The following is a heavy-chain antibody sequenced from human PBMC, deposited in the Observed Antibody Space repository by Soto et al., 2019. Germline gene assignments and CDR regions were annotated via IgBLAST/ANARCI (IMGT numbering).Heavy chain of an antibody. CDR3: ASYYSSSWFEYFQH. V-gene: IGHV4-39*01. CDR2: FYYTGST. CDR1: GGSISSSSQY. J-gene: IGHJ1*01. D-gene: IGHD6-13*01. Sequence: LSLTCTVSGGSISSSSQYWGWIRQPPGKGLGWIGSFYYTGSTYYNPSLKSRVTISVDTSKNQFSLKLSSVTAADTAVYYCASYYSSSWFEYFQHWGQGTLVTVSS.